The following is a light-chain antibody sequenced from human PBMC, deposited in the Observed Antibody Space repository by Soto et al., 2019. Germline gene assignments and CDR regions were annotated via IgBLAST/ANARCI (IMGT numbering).Light chain of an antibody. Sequence: QSALTQPASVSGSPGQSITISCTGTSSDVGGYALVSWYQQHPGKAPKLIIYEGSQRPSGISNRFSGSQSGNTASLIISGLQGDDEGDYYCCAYVSSNTLLFGGGTKVTVL. J-gene: IGLJ3*02. CDR1: SSDVGGYAL. CDR2: EGS. V-gene: IGLV2-23*01. CDR3: CAYVSSNTLL.